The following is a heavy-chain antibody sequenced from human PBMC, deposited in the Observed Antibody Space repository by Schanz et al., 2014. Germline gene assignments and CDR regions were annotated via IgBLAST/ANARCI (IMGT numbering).Heavy chain of an antibody. V-gene: IGHV3-33*01. J-gene: IGHJ6*02. CDR1: GFTFSSYG. Sequence: QVQLVESGGGVVQPGRSLRLSCAASGFTFSSYGMHWVRQAPGKGLEWVAVIWSDGSGKYYADSVKGRFTISRDSPKNTLYLQMNSLRAEDTAVYYCAREQIMAAAGPKRYYYGMDVWGQGTTVTVSS. CDR3: AREQIMAAAGPKRYYYGMDV. CDR2: IWSDGSGK. D-gene: IGHD6-13*01.